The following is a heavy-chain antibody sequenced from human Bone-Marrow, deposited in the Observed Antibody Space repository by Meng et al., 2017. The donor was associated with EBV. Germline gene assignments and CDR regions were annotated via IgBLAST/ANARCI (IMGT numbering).Heavy chain of an antibody. CDR2: VNRDSGNT. CDR3: ARSHVGSSSWYEAWDY. J-gene: IGHJ4*02. V-gene: IGHV1-8*01. Sequence: QGQLEQEWTDVKKPVSSVKVSCKTSGNTFTNYDVNWVRQAPGQGLEWLGWVNRDSGNTGYAQKFQDRITMTRDSSTNIAYMELNSLTSDDTAVYYCARSHVGSSSWYEAWDYWGQGTLVTVSS. D-gene: IGHD6-13*01. CDR1: GNTFTNYD.